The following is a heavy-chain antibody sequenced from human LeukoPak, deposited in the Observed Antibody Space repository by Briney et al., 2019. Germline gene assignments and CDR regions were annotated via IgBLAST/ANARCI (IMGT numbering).Heavy chain of an antibody. Sequence: AGGSLRLSCAGSGFAFSSYAMSWVRQAPGKGLEWISTISGSGGSTYYADSVKGRFTISRDNSKNTLYLQMNSLRAEDTAVYYCAKDPNGLLWFGELSLYYFDYWGQGTLVTVSS. CDR2: ISGSGGST. CDR1: GFAFSSYA. J-gene: IGHJ4*02. CDR3: AKDPNGLLWFGELSLYYFDY. D-gene: IGHD3-10*01. V-gene: IGHV3-23*01.